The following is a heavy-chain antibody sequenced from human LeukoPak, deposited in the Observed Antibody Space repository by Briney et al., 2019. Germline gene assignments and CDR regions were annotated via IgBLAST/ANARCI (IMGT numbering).Heavy chain of an antibody. J-gene: IGHJ4*02. CDR1: GGSFSGYY. Sequence: KPSETLSLTCAVYGGSFSGYYRSWIRQPPGKGLEWIGEINHSGSTNYNPSLESRVTISVDTSKNQFSLKLSSVTAADTAVYYCARDRYCTSTSCYMPTHYWGQGTLVTVSS. CDR3: ARDRYCTSTSCYMPTHY. CDR2: INHSGST. V-gene: IGHV4-34*01. D-gene: IGHD2-2*02.